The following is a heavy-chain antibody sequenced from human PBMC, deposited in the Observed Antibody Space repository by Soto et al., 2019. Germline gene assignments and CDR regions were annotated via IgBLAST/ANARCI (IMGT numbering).Heavy chain of an antibody. D-gene: IGHD6-19*01. CDR2: VNHNGRN. CDR3: ARGGSSDWQVAFDF. V-gene: IGHV4-34*01. CDR1: CGSFSGYF. J-gene: IGHJ3*01. Sequence: SETLSLTCAVYCGSFSGYFWNWIRQTPGKGLEWIGKVNHNGRNNYNPSLKSRVTISLDMSKNQISLKLTSVTAADTAVYYCARGGSSDWQVAFDFWGQGTMVTVSS.